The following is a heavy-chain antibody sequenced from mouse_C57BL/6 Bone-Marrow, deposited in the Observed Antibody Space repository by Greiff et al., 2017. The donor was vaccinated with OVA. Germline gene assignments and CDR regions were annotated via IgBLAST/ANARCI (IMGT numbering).Heavy chain of an antibody. D-gene: IGHD1-1*01. V-gene: IGHV1-81*01. CDR1: GYTFTSYG. CDR3: ARWGYYYGSGLDY. CDR2: IYPRSGNT. Sequence: VMLVESGAELARPGASVKLSCKASGYTFTSYGISWVKQRTGQGLEWIGEIYPRSGNTYYNEKFKGKATLTADKSSSTAYMELRSLTSEDSAVYFGARWGYYYGSGLDYWGQGTTLTVSS. J-gene: IGHJ2*01.